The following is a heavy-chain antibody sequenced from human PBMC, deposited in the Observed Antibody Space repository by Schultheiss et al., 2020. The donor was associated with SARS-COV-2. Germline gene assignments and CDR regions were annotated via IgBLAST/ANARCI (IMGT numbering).Heavy chain of an antibody. D-gene: IGHD2-15*01. V-gene: IGHV3-23*01. CDR2: ISGSGGST. Sequence: GGSLRLSCAASGFTFSSYGMHWVRQAPGKGLEWVSAISGSGGSTYYADSVKGRFTISRDNSKNTLYLQMNSLRAEDTAEYYCVKEGCSGGTCYSYEHWGQGTLVTVSS. CDR3: VKEGCSGGTCYSYEH. CDR1: GFTFSSYG. J-gene: IGHJ4*02.